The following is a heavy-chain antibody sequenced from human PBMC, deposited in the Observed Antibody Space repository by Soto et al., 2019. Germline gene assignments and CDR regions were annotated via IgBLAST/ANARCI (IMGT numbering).Heavy chain of an antibody. Sequence: QVQLVQSGAEVKKPGASVKVSCKASGYTFTSYHITWVRQAPGQGLEWMGWISAYNGNTNYAQKLQGRVTMTTATSTSTAYMALRSLRSDYSAVYYCARDSPPPREWGQGTLFTVSS. CDR2: ISAYNGNT. V-gene: IGHV1-18*01. CDR3: ARDSPPPRE. CDR1: GYTFTSYH. J-gene: IGHJ4*02.